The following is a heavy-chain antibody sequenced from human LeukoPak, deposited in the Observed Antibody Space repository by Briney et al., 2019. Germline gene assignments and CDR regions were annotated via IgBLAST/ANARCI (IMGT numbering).Heavy chain of an antibody. J-gene: IGHJ4*02. CDR3: ARGQGYYYDSSGYYYLRSPFDY. CDR2: IYYSGST. V-gene: IGHV4-34*01. Sequence: SETLSLTCAVYGGSLSAYYWGWIRQPPGKGLEWIGSIYYSGSTYYNPSLKSRVTISVDTSKNQFSLKLSSVTAADTAVYYCARGQGYYYDSSGYYYLRSPFDYWGQGTLVTVSS. CDR1: GGSLSAYY. D-gene: IGHD3-22*01.